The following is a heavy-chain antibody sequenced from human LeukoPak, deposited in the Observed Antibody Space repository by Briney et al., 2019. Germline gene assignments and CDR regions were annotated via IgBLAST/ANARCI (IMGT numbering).Heavy chain of an antibody. CDR1: GGSISSYY. CDR3: ARGGSSYDFWSGYYPNYYYYGMDV. J-gene: IGHJ6*02. Sequence: SETLSLTCTVSGGSISSYYWSWIRQPPGKGLEWIGEINHSGSTNYNPSLKSRVTISVDTSKNQFSLKLSSVTAADTAVYYCARGGSSYDFWSGYYPNYYYYGMDVWGQGTTVTVSS. CDR2: INHSGST. V-gene: IGHV4-34*01. D-gene: IGHD3-3*01.